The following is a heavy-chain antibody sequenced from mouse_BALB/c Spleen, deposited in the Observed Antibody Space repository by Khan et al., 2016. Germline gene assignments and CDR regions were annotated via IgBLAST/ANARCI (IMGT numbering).Heavy chain of an antibody. J-gene: IGHJ4*01. CDR2: IHYSGGT. CDR1: GYSITSGYS. CDR3: TRSHGYDAMDY. V-gene: IGHV3-1*02. Sequence: EVQLQESGPDLVKPSQSPSLTCTVTGYSITSGYSWHWIRQFPGNKLEWMGYIHYSGGTKYIPSLKSRISITRDTSKNQFFLQLNSVTPEDTATYYCTRSHGYDAMDYWGQGTSVTVSS.